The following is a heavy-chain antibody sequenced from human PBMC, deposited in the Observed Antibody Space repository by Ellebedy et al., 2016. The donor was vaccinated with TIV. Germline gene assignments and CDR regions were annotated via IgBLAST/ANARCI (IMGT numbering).Heavy chain of an antibody. V-gene: IGHV3-23*01. CDR1: GFTFSSYT. D-gene: IGHD6-13*01. CDR3: AKGITAAVVEGSLFDP. Sequence: GESLKISXAASGFTFSSYTMRWVRQAPGKGLEWVSDISGSGGGTYYADSVKGRFTISRDNSKNTLYLQMNSLRVEDTAVYYCAKGITAAVVEGSLFDPWGQGTLVTASS. CDR2: ISGSGGGT. J-gene: IGHJ5*02.